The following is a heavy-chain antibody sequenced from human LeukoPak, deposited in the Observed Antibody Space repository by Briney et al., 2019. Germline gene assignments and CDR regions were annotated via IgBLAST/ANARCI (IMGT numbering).Heavy chain of an antibody. D-gene: IGHD2-8*01. J-gene: IGHJ4*02. Sequence: GGSLRLSCAASGFTFSSYEMNWVRQAPGKGLEWVSYISSSGSTIYYADYVKGRFSISRDNSKNTLYLQLNSLRVEDTALYYCAKAFGTNGYFQLPIDFWGQGTLVTVSS. CDR1: GFTFSSYE. V-gene: IGHV3-48*03. CDR3: AKAFGTNGYFQLPIDF. CDR2: ISSSGSTI.